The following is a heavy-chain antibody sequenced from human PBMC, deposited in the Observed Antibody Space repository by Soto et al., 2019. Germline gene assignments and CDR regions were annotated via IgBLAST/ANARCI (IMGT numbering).Heavy chain of an antibody. Sequence: EVQLVESGGGLVKPGGSLRLSCAASRFTFSNAWMSWVRQAPGKGLEWVGRIKSKTDGGTTDYAAPVKGRFSISRDDSKNTLFLQMDSLKTEDTAVYYCTTDNCCGGRCTGWDVWGKGTTVTVSS. CDR2: IKSKTDGGTT. CDR3: TTDNCCGGRCTGWDV. D-gene: IGHD2-15*01. V-gene: IGHV3-15*01. J-gene: IGHJ6*04. CDR1: RFTFSNAW.